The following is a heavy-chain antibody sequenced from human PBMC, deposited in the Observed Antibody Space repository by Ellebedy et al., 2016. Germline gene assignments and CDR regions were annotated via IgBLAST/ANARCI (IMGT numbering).Heavy chain of an antibody. CDR1: GYRFNNYG. J-gene: IGHJ3*01. CDR3: VRDLMLRGARNAFDV. CDR2: ISAYNGNT. V-gene: IGHV1-18*01. Sequence: ASVKVSCKASGYRFNNYGINWVRQAPGQGLEWMGWISAYNGNTVYAQNLQGRVTVTTDTSTSTAYMELRSLRSDDTAVYYCVRDLMLRGARNAFDVWGQGTMVTVSS. D-gene: IGHD2-15*01.